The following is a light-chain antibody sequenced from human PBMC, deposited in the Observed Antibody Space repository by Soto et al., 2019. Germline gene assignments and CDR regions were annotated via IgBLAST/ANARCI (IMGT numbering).Light chain of an antibody. CDR3: CSYGGSYTWV. CDR2: EVN. V-gene: IGLV2-8*01. Sequence: QSALTQPPSASGSPGQSVTISCTGTSSDIGGYNSVSWYQQHPGKAPRLMIYEVNKRPSGVPDRFSGSKSGYTASLTVSGLQTEDEADYYCCSYGGSYTWVFGGGTQLTVL. J-gene: IGLJ3*02. CDR1: SSDIGGYNS.